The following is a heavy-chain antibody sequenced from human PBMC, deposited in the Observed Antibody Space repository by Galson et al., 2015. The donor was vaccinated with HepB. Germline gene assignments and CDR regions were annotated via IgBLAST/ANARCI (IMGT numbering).Heavy chain of an antibody. CDR3: TIVWARGWLDP. D-gene: IGHD2-15*01. Sequence: PLRLSCAGSGVTFSDAGMGWARQAPGKGLEWIGRVKSRPDGGTIDYAAPVKGRFTISRDDSKNTLYLQMNSLKTEDTGVFYCTIVWARGWLDPWGQGTLVTVSS. J-gene: IGHJ5*02. CDR2: VKSRPDGGTI. CDR1: GVTFSDAG. V-gene: IGHV3-15*01.